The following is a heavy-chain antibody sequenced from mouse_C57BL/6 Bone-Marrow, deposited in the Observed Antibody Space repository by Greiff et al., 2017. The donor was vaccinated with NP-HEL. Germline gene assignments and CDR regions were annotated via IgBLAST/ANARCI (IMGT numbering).Heavy chain of an antibody. J-gene: IGHJ2*01. CDR2: IYPGSGNT. Sequence: VQLQQSGAELVRPGASVKLSCKASGYTFTDYYINWVKQRPGQGLEWIARIYPGSGNTYYNEKFKGKATLTAEKSSSTAYMQLSSLTSEDSAVYFCAILRFDYWGQGTTLTVSS. D-gene: IGHD1-1*01. CDR3: AILRFDY. V-gene: IGHV1-76*01. CDR1: GYTFTDYY.